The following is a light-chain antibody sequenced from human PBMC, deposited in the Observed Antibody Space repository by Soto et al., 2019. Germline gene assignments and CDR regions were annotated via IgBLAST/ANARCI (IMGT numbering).Light chain of an antibody. V-gene: IGKV1-5*03. J-gene: IGKJ1*01. CDR2: KAS. Sequence: DIQMTQSPSTLSASVGARVTITCRASQTISSWLAWYQQKPGMAPKLLIYKASTLQSGVPSRFSGSGSGTEFTLTISSLQPDDFASYYCQQYSRCSAFGQGTKVEL. CDR1: QTISSW. CDR3: QQYSRCSA.